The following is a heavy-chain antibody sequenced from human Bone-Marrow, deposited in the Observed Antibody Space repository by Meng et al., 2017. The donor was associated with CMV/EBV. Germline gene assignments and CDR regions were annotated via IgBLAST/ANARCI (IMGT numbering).Heavy chain of an antibody. V-gene: IGHV3-66*02. J-gene: IGHJ4*02. CDR1: GITFKSYS. CDR2: IYSGGST. CDR3: ARRPENCTTGACQTYFDQ. Sequence: GESLKISCAASGITFKSYSMNWVRPAPGKGLEGVSLIYSGGSTYYADPVKGRFTLSRDTSKNTLYLQVTSLKSEDTALYYCARRPENCTTGACQTYFDQWGQGTLVTVSS. D-gene: IGHD1-14*01.